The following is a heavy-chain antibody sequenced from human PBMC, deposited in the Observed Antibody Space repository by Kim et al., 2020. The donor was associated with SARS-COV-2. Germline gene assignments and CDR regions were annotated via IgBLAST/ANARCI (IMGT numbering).Heavy chain of an antibody. CDR1: GFTFDDYA. Sequence: GGSLRLSCAASGFTFDDYAMHWVRQAPGKGLEWVSLISGDGGSTYYADSVKGRFTISRDNSKNSLYLQMNSLRTEDTALYYCAKDMPPSGYIEVRYYYGMDVWGQGTTVTVSS. D-gene: IGHD5-12*01. CDR3: AKDMPPSGYIEVRYYYGMDV. CDR2: ISGDGGST. V-gene: IGHV3-43*02. J-gene: IGHJ6*02.